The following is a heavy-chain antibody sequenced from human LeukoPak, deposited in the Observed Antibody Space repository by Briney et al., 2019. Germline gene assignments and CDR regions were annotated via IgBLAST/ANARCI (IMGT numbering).Heavy chain of an antibody. CDR1: GFTFSSYG. CDR3: ARELGFDY. V-gene: IGHV3-33*01. J-gene: IGHJ4*02. CDR2: IWYDGSNE. Sequence: GSLRLSCAASGFTFSSYGMHWVRRAPGKGLEWVAVIWYDGSNEYYADSVKGRFTISRDNSKNTLYLQMNSLRAEDTAVYYCARELGFDYWGQGTLVTVSS.